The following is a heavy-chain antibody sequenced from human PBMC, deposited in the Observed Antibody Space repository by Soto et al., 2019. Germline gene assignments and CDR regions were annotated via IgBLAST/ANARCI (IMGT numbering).Heavy chain of an antibody. CDR1: GWTLSSYA. V-gene: IGHV1-69*13. CDR3: ARVTTSYDFWSGSPLSFDY. J-gene: IGHJ4*02. D-gene: IGHD3-3*01. Sequence: SVKVAWETSGWTLSSYAISWGRQAPGQGLEWMGGIIPIFGTANYAQKFQGRVTITADESTSTAYMELSSLRSEDTAVYYCARVTTSYDFWSGSPLSFDYWGQGTLVTVSS. CDR2: IIPIFGTA.